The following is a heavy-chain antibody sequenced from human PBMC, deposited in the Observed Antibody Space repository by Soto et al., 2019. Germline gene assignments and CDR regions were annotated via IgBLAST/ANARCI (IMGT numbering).Heavy chain of an antibody. J-gene: IGHJ3*02. CDR1: GYTFTRYD. V-gene: IGHV1-8*01. D-gene: IGHD3-3*01. CDR2: MNPNSGNT. Sequence: ASVKLSCTASGYTFTRYDINWVRQATEQGLEWMGWMNPNSGNTGYAQKFQGRVTMTRNTSISTAYMELSSLRSEDTAVYYCASPARNYDFWSGYSFDIWGQGTMVTVSS. CDR3: ASPARNYDFWSGYSFDI.